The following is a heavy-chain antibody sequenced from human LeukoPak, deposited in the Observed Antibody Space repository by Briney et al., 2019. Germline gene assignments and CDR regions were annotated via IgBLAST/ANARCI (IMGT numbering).Heavy chain of an antibody. J-gene: IGHJ4*02. V-gene: IGHV3-30-3*01. Sequence: GRSLRLSCAASGFTFSSYAMNWVRQAPGKGLEWVAVISYDGSNKCYADSVKGRFTISRDNSKNTLYLQMNSLRAEDTAVYYCARDGLLGYFDYWGQGTLVTVSS. CDR2: ISYDGSNK. CDR3: ARDGLLGYFDY. CDR1: GFTFSSYA.